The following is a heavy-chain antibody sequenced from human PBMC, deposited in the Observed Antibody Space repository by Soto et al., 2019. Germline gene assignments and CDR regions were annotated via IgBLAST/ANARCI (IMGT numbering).Heavy chain of an antibody. J-gene: IGHJ4*02. CDR2: INHSGST. CDR1: GGSFSGYY. Sequence: SETLSLTCAVYGGSFSGYYWSWIRQPPGKGLEWIGEINHSGSTNYNPSLKSRVTISVDTSKNQFSLKLSSVTAADTAVYYCARLAYGSGSYQPPDYWGQGTLVTVSS. CDR3: ARLAYGSGSYQPPDY. D-gene: IGHD3-10*01. V-gene: IGHV4-34*01.